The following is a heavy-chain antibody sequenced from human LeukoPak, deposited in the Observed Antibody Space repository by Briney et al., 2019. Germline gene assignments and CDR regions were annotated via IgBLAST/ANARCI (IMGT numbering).Heavy chain of an antibody. V-gene: IGHV3-23*01. Sequence: TGGFLRLSCAASGFTFSSYAMSWVRQAPGKGLEWVSAISGSGGSTYYADSVKGRFTISRDNSKNTLYLQMNSLRAEDTAVYYCAKGTSITFNWFDPWGQGTLVTVSS. CDR3: AKGTSITFNWFDP. CDR2: ISGSGGST. D-gene: IGHD2/OR15-2a*01. CDR1: GFTFSSYA. J-gene: IGHJ5*02.